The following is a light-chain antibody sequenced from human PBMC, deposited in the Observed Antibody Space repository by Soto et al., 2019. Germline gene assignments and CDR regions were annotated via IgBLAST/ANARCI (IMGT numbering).Light chain of an antibody. CDR1: QSISTY. V-gene: IGKV1-39*01. J-gene: IGKJ3*01. CDR3: QQTYDTPFT. Sequence: DIQMTQSPSSLSASVGDRVTITCRASQSISTYLSWYQQKPGQAPKVLIYAASRLERGVPSRFSGSGSVTDFALTVSSLQPEDFGTYYCQQTYDTPFTFGPGTTV. CDR2: AAS.